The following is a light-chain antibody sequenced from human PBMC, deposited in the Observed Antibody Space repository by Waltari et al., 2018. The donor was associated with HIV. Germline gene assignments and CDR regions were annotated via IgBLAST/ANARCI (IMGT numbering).Light chain of an antibody. V-gene: IGKV1-39*01. CDR1: QSISTY. CDR2: SAS. J-gene: IGKJ5*01. CDR3: QQSYNTPPT. Sequence: DIQVTQSPSSLSASVGDRVTSTCRASQSISTYMSWYQQKPGNAPNHLIHSASTLQSGVPSRFSGSGSGTDFTLTISSLQPEDFATYYCQQSYNTPPTFGRGTRLEIK.